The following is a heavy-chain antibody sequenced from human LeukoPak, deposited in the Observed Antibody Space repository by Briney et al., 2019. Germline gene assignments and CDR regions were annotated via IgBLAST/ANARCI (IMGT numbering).Heavy chain of an antibody. V-gene: IGHV4-34*01. J-gene: IGHJ3*01. CDR2: INHRGST. D-gene: IGHD6-6*01. Sequence: PSETLSLTCAVYGESFSGYYRSWVRQPPGKGLEWIGEINHRGSTNYNSSLKSRVTISVDASKSQFSLKLISVTAADTAVYYCAKVYSSSSRDAFDVWGQGTMVIVSS. CDR3: AKVYSSSSRDAFDV. CDR1: GESFSGYY.